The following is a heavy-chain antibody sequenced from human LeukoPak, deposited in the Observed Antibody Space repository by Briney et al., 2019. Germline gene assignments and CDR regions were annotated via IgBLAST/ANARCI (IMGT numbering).Heavy chain of an antibody. CDR3: AREPPGGSYYFDY. J-gene: IGHJ4*02. CDR2: IKQDGSEK. Sequence: GRSLRLSCAASGFTFTIYWISWVRQAPGKGLEWVANIKQDGSEKYYVDSVKGRFTISRDNAKNSPYLQTNSLRAEDTAVYYCAREPPGGSYYFDYWGQGTLVTVSS. CDR1: GFTFTIYW. D-gene: IGHD1-26*01. V-gene: IGHV3-7*03.